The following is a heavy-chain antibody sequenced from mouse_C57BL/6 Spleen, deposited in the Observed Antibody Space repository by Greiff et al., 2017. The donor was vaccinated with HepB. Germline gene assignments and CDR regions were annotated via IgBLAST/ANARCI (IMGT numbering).Heavy chain of an antibody. CDR2: INPSSGYT. Sequence: VQLQQSGAELAKPGASVKLSCKASGYTFTSYWMHWVKQRPGQGLEWIGYINPSSGYTKYNQKFKDKATLTADKSSSTAYMQLSILTYEDSAVYYCAKGVYINYVWFAYWGQGTLVTVSA. J-gene: IGHJ3*01. D-gene: IGHD2-5*01. V-gene: IGHV1-7*01. CDR3: AKGVYINYVWFAY. CDR1: GYTFTSYW.